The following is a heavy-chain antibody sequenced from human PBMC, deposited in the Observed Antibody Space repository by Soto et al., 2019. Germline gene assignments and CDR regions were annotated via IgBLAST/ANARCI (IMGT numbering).Heavy chain of an antibody. J-gene: IGHJ4*02. CDR2: IYHTGRT. Sequence: QLQLQESGSRLVNPSQTLSLTSAVSGGSISSGGYSCSWIRQPPGKGMEWIGYIYHTGRTYYNPSLQRRVTISVDRSKNQFCLKLSSVTAAETAVYYCAAGGGLPRYYWGQGTLVTFSS. CDR3: AAGGGLPRYY. D-gene: IGHD1-26*01. CDR1: GGSISSGGYS. V-gene: IGHV4-30-2*01.